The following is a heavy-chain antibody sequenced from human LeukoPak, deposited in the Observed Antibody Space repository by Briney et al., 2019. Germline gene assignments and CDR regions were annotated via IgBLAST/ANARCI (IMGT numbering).Heavy chain of an antibody. CDR3: ATCRIVAVPAAKGYYYGMDV. J-gene: IGHJ6*02. Sequence: ASVKVSCKASGYTFTGYYMHWVRQAPGQGLEWMGWINPNSGGTNYAQKFQGRVTMTRDTSISTAYMELSRLRSDDTAVYYCATCRIVAVPAAKGYYYGMDVWGQGTTVTVSS. V-gene: IGHV1-2*02. CDR1: GYTFTGYY. D-gene: IGHD2-2*01. CDR2: INPNSGGT.